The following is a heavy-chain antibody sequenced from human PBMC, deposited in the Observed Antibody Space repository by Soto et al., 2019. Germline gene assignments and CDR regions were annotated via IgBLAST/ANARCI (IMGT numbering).Heavy chain of an antibody. V-gene: IGHV4-34*01. CDR1: GGSFSGYY. CDR2: INHSGST. CDR3: VRSRRLLWFGEFPDY. J-gene: IGHJ4*02. D-gene: IGHD3-10*01. Sequence: QVQIQQWGAGLLKPSETLSLTCAVYGGSFSGYYWSWIRQPPGKWLEWIGEINHSGSTNYNPALKRRVTISVDTSKNQFSLKLSSVTAADKAVYYCVRSRRLLWFGEFPDYWGQGTLVTVSS.